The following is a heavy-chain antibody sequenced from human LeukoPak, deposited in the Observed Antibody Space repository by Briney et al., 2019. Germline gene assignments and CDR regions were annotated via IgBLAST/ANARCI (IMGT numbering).Heavy chain of an antibody. V-gene: IGHV4-4*07. CDR2: IYTSGST. Sequence: SGPGLVRPSETLSLTCTVSGGSISSYYWSWIRQPAGKGLEWIGRIYTSGSTNYNPSLKSRVTMSVDTSKNQFSLKLSSVTAADTAVYYCARDRIGYCTNGVCYTSSSSSWYWFDPWGQGTLVTVSS. J-gene: IGHJ5*02. CDR3: ARDRIGYCTNGVCYTSSSSSWYWFDP. CDR1: GGSISSYY. D-gene: IGHD2-8*01.